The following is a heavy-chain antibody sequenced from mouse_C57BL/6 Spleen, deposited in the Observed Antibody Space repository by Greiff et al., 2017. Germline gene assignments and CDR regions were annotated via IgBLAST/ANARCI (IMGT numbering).Heavy chain of an antibody. Sequence: VQLQQSGAELVRPGASVTLSCKASGYTFTDYEMHWVKQTPVQGLEWIGAIDPETGGTAYNQKFKGKAILTADKSSSTAYMELHSLTSEDSAVYYCTRFTTVVEDYWGQGTTLTVSS. V-gene: IGHV1-15*01. CDR3: TRFTTVVEDY. CDR2: IDPETGGT. CDR1: GYTFTDYE. J-gene: IGHJ2*01. D-gene: IGHD1-1*01.